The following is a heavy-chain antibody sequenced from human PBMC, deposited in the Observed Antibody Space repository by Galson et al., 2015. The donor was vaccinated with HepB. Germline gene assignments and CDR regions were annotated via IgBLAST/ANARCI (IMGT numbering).Heavy chain of an antibody. CDR3: ARGSTDDEYFQH. CDR1: GYTFTGYY. Sequence: SVKVSCKASGYTFTGYYMHWVRQAPGQGLEWMGRINPNSGGTYYAQKFQGRVTMTRDTSISTAYMELSRLRSDDTAVYYCARGSTDDEYFQHWGQGTLVTVSS. CDR2: INPNSGGT. J-gene: IGHJ1*01. V-gene: IGHV1-2*06. D-gene: IGHD6-13*01.